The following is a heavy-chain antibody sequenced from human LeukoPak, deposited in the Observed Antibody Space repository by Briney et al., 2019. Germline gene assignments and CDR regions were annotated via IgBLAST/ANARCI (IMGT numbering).Heavy chain of an antibody. CDR2: INHSGST. D-gene: IGHD3-3*01. Sequence: SETLSLTCVVYGGSFSGYYWSWIRQPPGKGLEWIGEINHSGSTNYNPSLKSRVTISVDTSKNQFSLKLSSVTAADTAVYYCARGLRFLEWAIDPWGQGTLVTVSS. J-gene: IGHJ5*02. CDR3: ARGLRFLEWAIDP. V-gene: IGHV4-34*01. CDR1: GGSFSGYY.